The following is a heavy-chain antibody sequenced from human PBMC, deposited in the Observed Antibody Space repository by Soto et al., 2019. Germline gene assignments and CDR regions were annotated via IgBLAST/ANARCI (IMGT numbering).Heavy chain of an antibody. Sequence: QVPLVQSGAEVKKPGASVKVSCKASGYTFTSYGISSVRQAPGQGLEWMGWISAYNGNTNYAQKLQGRVTMTTDTSTSTASMELRSLRSDDTAVYSCAGVLEAVAADNLDSWCQGTLVTVSS. V-gene: IGHV1-18*01. J-gene: IGHJ5*01. CDR3: AGVLEAVAADNLDS. CDR2: ISAYNGNT. CDR1: GYTFTSYG. D-gene: IGHD6-19*01.